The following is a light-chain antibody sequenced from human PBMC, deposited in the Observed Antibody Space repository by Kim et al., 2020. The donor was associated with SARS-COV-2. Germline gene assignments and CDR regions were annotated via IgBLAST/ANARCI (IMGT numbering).Light chain of an antibody. CDR1: SLRSYY. CDR2: GKI. CDR3: NSRDSSGNHWV. V-gene: IGLV3-19*01. J-gene: IGLJ3*02. Sequence: SSELTQDPVVSVALGQTVRITCQGDSLRSYYANWYQQKPGQAPVLVIYGKINRPSGIPDRFSGSSSGNTASLTITGAQAEDEADYYCNSRDSSGNHWVFGGGTKVTVL.